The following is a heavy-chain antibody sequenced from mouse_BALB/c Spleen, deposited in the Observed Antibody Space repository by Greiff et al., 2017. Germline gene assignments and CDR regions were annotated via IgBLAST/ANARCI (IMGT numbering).Heavy chain of an antibody. Sequence: LQESGPELMKPGASVKISCKASGYSFTSYYMHWVKQSHGKSLEWIGYIDPFNGGTSYNQKFKGKATLTVDKSSSTAYMHLSSLTSEDSAVYYCERGSTMITKPFDYWGKGTTHTVPS. D-gene: IGHD2-4*01. CDR3: ERGSTMITKPFDY. CDR1: GYSFTSYY. CDR2: IDPFNGGT. J-gene: IGHJ2*01. V-gene: IGHV1S135*01.